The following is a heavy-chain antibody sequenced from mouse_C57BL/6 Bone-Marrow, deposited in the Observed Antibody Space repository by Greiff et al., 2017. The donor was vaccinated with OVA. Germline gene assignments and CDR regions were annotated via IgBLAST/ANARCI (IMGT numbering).Heavy chain of an antibody. V-gene: IGHV1-76*01. CDR3: ARHYGSSYWWYFDV. J-gene: IGHJ1*03. CDR2: IYPGSGNT. CDR1: GYTFTDYY. D-gene: IGHD1-1*01. Sequence: VQLQQSGAELVRPGASVKLSCKASGYTFTDYYINWVKQRPGQGLEWIARIYPGSGNTYYNEKFKGKATLTAEKSSSTAYMQLSSLTSEDSAVYFCARHYGSSYWWYFDVWGTGTTVTVSS.